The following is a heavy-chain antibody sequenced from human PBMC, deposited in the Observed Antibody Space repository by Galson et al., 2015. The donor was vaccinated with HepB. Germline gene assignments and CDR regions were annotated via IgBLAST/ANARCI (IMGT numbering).Heavy chain of an antibody. CDR2: ISYDGSNK. D-gene: IGHD1-26*01. J-gene: IGHJ4*02. V-gene: IGHV3-30*18. Sequence: SLRLSCAASGFTFSSYGMHWVRQAPGKGLEWVAVISYDGSNKYYADSVKGRFTISRDNSKNTLYLQMNSLRAEDTAVYYCAKVDGLLGGYFDYWGQGTLVTVSS. CDR1: GFTFSSYG. CDR3: AKVDGLLGGYFDY.